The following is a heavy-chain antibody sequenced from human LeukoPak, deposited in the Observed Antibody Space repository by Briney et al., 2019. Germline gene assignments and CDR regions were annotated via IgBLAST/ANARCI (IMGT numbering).Heavy chain of an antibody. CDR2: IKNKTDGGTT. J-gene: IGHJ4*02. V-gene: IGHV3-15*01. CDR1: GFTFSNAW. D-gene: IGHD5-12*01. Sequence: SGGSLRLSCAASGFTFSNAWMSWVRQAPGKGLEWVGRIKNKTDGGTTDYAAPVKGRFTISRDDSKNTLYLQMNSLKTEDTAVYYCTTDRRRGYSGYRSFDYWGQGTLVTVSS. CDR3: TTDRRRGYSGYRSFDY.